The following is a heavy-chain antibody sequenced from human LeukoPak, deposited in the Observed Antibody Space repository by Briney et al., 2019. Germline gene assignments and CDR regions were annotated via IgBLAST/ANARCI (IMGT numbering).Heavy chain of an antibody. V-gene: IGHV5-51*01. CDR2: IYPGDSDT. CDR3: ARRAYYYYGMDV. CDR1: GYSFTNYW. J-gene: IGHJ6*04. Sequence: GGSLKIHRNGSGYSFTNYWIGWVRQMPGKGVEWVGIIYPGDSDTRYRPSFQGQVTISADKSISTAYLQWRSLKASDTAKYYSARRAYYYYGMDVWGKGTTVTVSS.